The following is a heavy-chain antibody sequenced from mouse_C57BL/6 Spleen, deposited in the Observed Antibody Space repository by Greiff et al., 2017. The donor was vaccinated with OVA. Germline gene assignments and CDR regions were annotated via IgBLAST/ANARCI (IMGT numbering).Heavy chain of an antibody. J-gene: IGHJ1*03. Sequence: EVQVVESGGGLVKPGGSLKLSCAASGFTFSDYGMHWVRQAPEKGLEWVAYISSGSSTIYYADTVKGRFTISRDNAKNTLFLQMTSLRSEDTAMYYCARATLYYWYFDVWGTGTTVTVSS. CDR3: ARATLYYWYFDV. CDR2: ISSGSSTI. D-gene: IGHD1-1*01. V-gene: IGHV5-17*01. CDR1: GFTFSDYG.